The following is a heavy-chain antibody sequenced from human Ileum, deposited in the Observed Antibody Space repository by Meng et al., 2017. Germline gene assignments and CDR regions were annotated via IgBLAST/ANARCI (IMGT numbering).Heavy chain of an antibody. CDR1: GFTFSNYW. CDR2: IKEDGSAK. V-gene: IGHV3-7*01. Sequence: GGSLRLSCVVSGFTFSNYWMSWVRQAPGKGLEWVAKIKEDGSAKYYVDSVKGRFTISRDNAQKSLYLQLNSLTAEDTALYYCARGGLAGEGRYWGQGTLVTVSS. J-gene: IGHJ4*02. CDR3: ARGGLAGEGRY. D-gene: IGHD7-27*01.